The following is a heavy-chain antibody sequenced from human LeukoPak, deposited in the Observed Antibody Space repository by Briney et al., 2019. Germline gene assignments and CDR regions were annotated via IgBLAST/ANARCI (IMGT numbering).Heavy chain of an antibody. CDR3: TKGSVGATDY. D-gene: IGHD1-26*01. V-gene: IGHV3-30*18. Sequence: SGGSLRLSCAASGFTFSSYGMHWVRQAPGKGLEWVAVISSDGSNKSYADSVKGRFTISRDNSKNTVYFQMKSLRREDTAVYYCTKGSVGATDYWGQGTLVTVSS. J-gene: IGHJ4*02. CDR2: ISSDGSNK. CDR1: GFTFSSYG.